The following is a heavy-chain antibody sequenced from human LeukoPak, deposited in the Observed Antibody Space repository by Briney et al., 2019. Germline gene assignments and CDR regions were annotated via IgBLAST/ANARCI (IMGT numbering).Heavy chain of an antibody. Sequence: QASETLSLTCTVSGGSISSYYWSWIRQPAGKGLEWIGRIYTSGSTNYNPSLKSRVTMSVDTSKNQFSLKLSSVTAADTAVYYCARVYYYDSSGDWFDPWGQGTLVTVSS. D-gene: IGHD3-22*01. CDR2: IYTSGST. V-gene: IGHV4-4*07. CDR1: GGSISSYY. J-gene: IGHJ5*02. CDR3: ARVYYYDSSGDWFDP.